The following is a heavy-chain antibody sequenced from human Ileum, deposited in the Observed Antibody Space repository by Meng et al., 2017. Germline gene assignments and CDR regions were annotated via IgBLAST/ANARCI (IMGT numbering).Heavy chain of an antibody. CDR3: EKEHPDSSGHFAEYCQY. CDR2: ISGNSGGI. J-gene: IGHJ1*01. V-gene: IGHV3-23*01. Sequence: GESLKISCAASGFTFSSYAMSWVRQAPGKGLEWVSVISGNSGGIFYADSVKGRFTISRDNSKNTVYLQMNSLRAEDTAIYYGEKEHPDSSGHFAEYCQYWGQGTLVTVSS. CDR1: GFTFSSYA. D-gene: IGHD3-22*01.